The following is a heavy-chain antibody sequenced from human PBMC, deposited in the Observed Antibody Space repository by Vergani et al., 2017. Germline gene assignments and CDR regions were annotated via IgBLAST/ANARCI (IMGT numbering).Heavy chain of an antibody. CDR1: GGTFSSYA. CDR3: ARAGGLVVVPAAIGVNWFDP. V-gene: IGHV1-69*01. CDR2: IIPIFGTA. J-gene: IGHJ5*02. Sequence: QVQLVQSGAEVKKPGSSVKVSCKASGGTFSSYAISWVRQAPGQGLEWMGGIIPIFGTANYAQKFQGRVTITADESTSTAYMELSSLRSEDTAVYYCARAGGLVVVPAAIGVNWFDPWGQGTLVTVSS. D-gene: IGHD2-2*01.